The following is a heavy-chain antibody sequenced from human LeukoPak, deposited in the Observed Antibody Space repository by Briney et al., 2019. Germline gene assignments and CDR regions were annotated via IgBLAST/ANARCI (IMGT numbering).Heavy chain of an antibody. V-gene: IGHV3-23*01. CDR3: AKEQEIYYYDSSGYPFDY. D-gene: IGHD3-22*01. J-gene: IGHJ4*02. CDR2: ISGSGGST. Sequence: GGSLRLSCAASGFTFSSYATSWVRQAPGKGLEWVSAISGSGGSTYYADSVKGQFTISRDNSKNTLYLQMNSLRAEDTAVYYCAKEQEIYYYDSSGYPFDYWGQGTLVTVSS. CDR1: GFTFSSYA.